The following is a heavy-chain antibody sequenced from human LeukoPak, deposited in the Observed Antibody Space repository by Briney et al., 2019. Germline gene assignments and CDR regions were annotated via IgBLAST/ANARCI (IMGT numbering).Heavy chain of an antibody. Sequence: PGGSLRLSCAASGFTFSSYWMHWVRQAPGKGLVWVSRINSDGSSTRYADSVKSRFTISRDTAKKTLYLQMNSLRAENTAVYYFARDQDWNYPWGPGYWGQGTPVTVSS. D-gene: IGHD1-7*01. CDR2: INSDGSST. J-gene: IGHJ4*02. CDR3: ARDQDWNYPWGPGY. V-gene: IGHV3-74*01. CDR1: GFTFSSYW.